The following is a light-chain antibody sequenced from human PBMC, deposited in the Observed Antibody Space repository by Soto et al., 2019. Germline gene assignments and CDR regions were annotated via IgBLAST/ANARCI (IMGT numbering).Light chain of an antibody. Sequence: QSVLTQPASVSGSPGQSITISCTGTSSDVGGYNYVSWYQQHPGKAPKLMIFEVTNRPSGVSNRFSGSKSGNTASLTISGLQPEDEADYYCSSYTTISTRYVFGTGTKVTVL. V-gene: IGLV2-14*01. CDR3: SSYTTISTRYV. J-gene: IGLJ1*01. CDR1: SSDVGGYNY. CDR2: EVT.